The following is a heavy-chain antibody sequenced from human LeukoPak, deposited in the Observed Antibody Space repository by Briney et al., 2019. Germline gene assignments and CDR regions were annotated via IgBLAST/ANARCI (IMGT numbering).Heavy chain of an antibody. J-gene: IGHJ4*02. Sequence: KASETLSLTCTVSGGSISTSNYYWGWIRQPPGKGLEWIGNIFYSGSTYYSPSLRSRVTISLDTSRNQFSLKLNSVTAADTAVYYCARAWIDGYGQCYFDYWGQGTLVTVSS. D-gene: IGHD5-18*01. CDR2: IFYSGST. V-gene: IGHV4-39*07. CDR1: GGSISTSNYY. CDR3: ARAWIDGYGQCYFDY.